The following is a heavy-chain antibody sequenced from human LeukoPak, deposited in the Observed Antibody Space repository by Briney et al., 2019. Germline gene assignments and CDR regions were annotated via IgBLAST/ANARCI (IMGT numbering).Heavy chain of an antibody. J-gene: IGHJ3*02. D-gene: IGHD3-22*01. V-gene: IGHV4-39*07. CDR3: ARALYYYDSSGYPREDAFDI. Sequence: SETLSLTCNVSGGSIRGYYWSWIRQPPGKGLEWIGSIYYSGSTYYNPSLKSRVTISVDTSKNQFSLKLSSVTAADTAVYYCARALYYYDSSGYPREDAFDIWGQGTMVTVSS. CDR1: GGSIRGYY. CDR2: IYYSGST.